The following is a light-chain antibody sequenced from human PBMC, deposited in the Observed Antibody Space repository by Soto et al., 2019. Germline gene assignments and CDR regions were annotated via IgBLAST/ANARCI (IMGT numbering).Light chain of an antibody. Sequence: DIQMTQSPSTLSASVGDRVTITCRARQSISSWLAWYQQKPGKAPKLLIYKASSLESGVPSRFSGSGSGTEFTLTISGLQPDDFATYYCQQYSSYSAFGQGTKVDIK. J-gene: IGKJ1*01. CDR3: QQYSSYSA. CDR2: KAS. CDR1: QSISSW. V-gene: IGKV1-5*03.